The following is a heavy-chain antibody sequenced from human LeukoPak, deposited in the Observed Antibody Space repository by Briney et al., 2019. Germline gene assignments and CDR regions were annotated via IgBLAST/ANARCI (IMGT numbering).Heavy chain of an antibody. CDR1: GYSFTSYW. CDR2: IYPGDSDL. CDR3: ARGGYSGRMSP. Sequence: GGALEISFQGSGYSFTSYWIGWGRRMPGKGVEGMGIIYPGDSDLRYSASFEGQVTISADKSISTAYLQWSSLKASDTAMYYCARGGYSGRMSPWGQGTLHTVSS. D-gene: IGHD5-12*01. J-gene: IGHJ4*02. V-gene: IGHV5-51*01.